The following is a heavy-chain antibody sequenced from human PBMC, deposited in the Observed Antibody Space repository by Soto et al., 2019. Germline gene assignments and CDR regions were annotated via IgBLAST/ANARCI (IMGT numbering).Heavy chain of an antibody. CDR3: ARVGRGYSYKYYGMDV. V-gene: IGHV4-34*01. J-gene: IGHJ6*02. CDR1: VGSVSAYY. D-gene: IGHD5-18*01. CDR2: INHSGST. Sequence: NPSESLSRTCAVYVGSVSAYYWSWIRQRPGKGLEWIGEINHSGSTNYNPSLKSRVTISVDTSKNQFSLKLSSVTAADTAVYYCARVGRGYSYKYYGMDVWGQGTTVTVSS.